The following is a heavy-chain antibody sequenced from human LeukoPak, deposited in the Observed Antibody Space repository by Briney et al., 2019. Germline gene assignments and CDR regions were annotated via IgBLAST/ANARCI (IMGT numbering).Heavy chain of an antibody. CDR1: GGSISSGSYY. Sequence: SETLSLTCTVSGGSISSGSYYWSWIRQPAGKGLEWIGRIYTSGSTNYNPSLKSRVTISIDTSKNQFSLKLRSVTAADTAVYYCARIDSSNWYDSRGYFDYWGQGTLVTVSS. J-gene: IGHJ4*02. CDR3: ARIDSSNWYDSRGYFDY. CDR2: IYTSGST. D-gene: IGHD6-13*01. V-gene: IGHV4-61*02.